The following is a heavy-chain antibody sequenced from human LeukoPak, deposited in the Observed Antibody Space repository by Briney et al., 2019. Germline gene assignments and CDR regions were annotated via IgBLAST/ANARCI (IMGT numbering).Heavy chain of an antibody. CDR3: SRGLDSRKLGY. D-gene: IGHD3-22*01. J-gene: IGHJ4*02. Sequence: SGTLSLTCTVSGTSFNSDDQYWNWIRQSPGKGLEWIGSIHPSGMLYNNPSLESRVTMSRDLSKNQLSLDLNSVTAADTDVYFCSRGLDSRKLGYWGQGILVTVSS. CDR1: GTSFNSDDQY. CDR2: IHPSGML. V-gene: IGHV4-31*03.